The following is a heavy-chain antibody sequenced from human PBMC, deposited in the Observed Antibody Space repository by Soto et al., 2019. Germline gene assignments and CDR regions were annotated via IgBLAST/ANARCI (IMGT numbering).Heavy chain of an antibody. V-gene: IGHV3-33*01. Sequence: GGSLRLSCAASGFTFSSYGMHWVRQAPGKGLEWVAVIWYDGSNNYYADSVKGRFTISRDNSKNTLYLQMNSLRAEDTAVYYCASGRPMDVWGQGTTVTVSS. J-gene: IGHJ6*02. CDR3: ASGRPMDV. CDR1: GFTFSSYG. CDR2: IWYDGSNN.